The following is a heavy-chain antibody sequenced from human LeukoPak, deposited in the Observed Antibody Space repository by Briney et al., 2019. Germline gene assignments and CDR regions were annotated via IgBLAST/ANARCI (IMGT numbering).Heavy chain of an antibody. V-gene: IGHV1-2*02. Sequence: ASVKVSCKASGYTFTGYYVHWVRQAPGQGLEWMGWINPNSGGTNYAQKFQGRVTMTRDTSISTAYMELSRLRSDDTAVYYCARDFEYYDFWSGSYNWFDPWGQGTLVTVSS. CDR1: GYTFTGYY. CDR3: ARDFEYYDFWSGSYNWFDP. D-gene: IGHD3-3*01. J-gene: IGHJ5*02. CDR2: INPNSGGT.